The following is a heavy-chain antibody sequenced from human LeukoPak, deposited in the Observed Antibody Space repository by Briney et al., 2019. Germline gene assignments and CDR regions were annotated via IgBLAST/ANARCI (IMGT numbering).Heavy chain of an antibody. CDR1: GGSISSYY. J-gene: IGHJ4*02. D-gene: IGHD3-10*01. V-gene: IGHV4-4*07. CDR3: ARDPMVRGEVSGEYFDY. Sequence: SETLSLTCTVSGGSISSYYWSWIRQPAGKGLEWIGRIYTSGSTNYNPSLKSRVTMSVDTSKNQFSLKLSSVTAADTAVCYCARDPMVRGEVSGEYFDYWGQGTLVTVSS. CDR2: IYTSGST.